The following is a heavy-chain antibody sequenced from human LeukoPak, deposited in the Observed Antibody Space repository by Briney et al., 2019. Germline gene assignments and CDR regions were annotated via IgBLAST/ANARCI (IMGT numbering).Heavy chain of an antibody. CDR1: GFTFSSYA. D-gene: IGHD1-26*01. CDR3: AKERWELPEIDN. J-gene: IGHJ4*01. V-gene: IGHV3-23*01. Sequence: PGGSLRLSCAASGFTFSSYARSWVRQAPGKGLEWVSAISGSGGSTYYADSESGRFTISRENYKNMLYLQMNILRAEHAAVYYCAKERWELPEIDNWGQGTLVTVSS. CDR2: ISGSGGST.